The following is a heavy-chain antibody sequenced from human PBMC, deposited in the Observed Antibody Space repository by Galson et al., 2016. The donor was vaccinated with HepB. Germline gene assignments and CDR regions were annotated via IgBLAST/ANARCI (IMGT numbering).Heavy chain of an antibody. CDR3: ARSAQRDYDFIWGRYNRDIFDI. D-gene: IGHD3-16*01. V-gene: IGHV4-4*02. J-gene: IGHJ3*02. CDR2: IYHSGST. Sequence: ETLSLTCAVSGDSISINKWWSWVRQPPGKGLEWIAEIYHSGSTNYNPSLQSRVTISVDKSKNQFSLNLSSLTAADTAVYYCARSAQRDYDFIWGRYNRDIFDIWGQGTMVTVSS. CDR1: GDSISINKW.